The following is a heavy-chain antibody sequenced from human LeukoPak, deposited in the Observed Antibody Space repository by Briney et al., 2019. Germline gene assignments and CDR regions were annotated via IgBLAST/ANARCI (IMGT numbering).Heavy chain of an antibody. Sequence: SQTLSLTCTVSGGSISSGGYYWSWIRQHPGKGLQWIGYIYYSGSTYYNPSLKSRVTISVDTSKNQFSLKLSSVTAADTAVYYCARDGGSDSYGSYYFDYWGQGTLVTVSS. J-gene: IGHJ4*02. D-gene: IGHD5-18*01. CDR2: IYYSGST. CDR1: GGSISSGGYY. V-gene: IGHV4-31*03. CDR3: ARDGGSDSYGSYYFDY.